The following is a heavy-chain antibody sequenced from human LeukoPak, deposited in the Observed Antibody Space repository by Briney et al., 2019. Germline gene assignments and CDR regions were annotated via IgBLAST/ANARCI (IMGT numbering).Heavy chain of an antibody. CDR3: ARDAGRGWVGRSNYYGSGSYGYYFDY. J-gene: IGHJ4*02. CDR1: GFTFSSYA. V-gene: IGHV3-30-3*01. D-gene: IGHD3-10*01. CDR2: ISYDGSNK. Sequence: GGSLRPSCAASGFTFSSYAMHWVRQAPGKGLEWVAVISYDGSNKYYADSVKGRFTISRDNSKNTLYLQMNSLRAEDTAVYYCARDAGRGWVGRSNYYGSGSYGYYFDYWGQGTLVTASS.